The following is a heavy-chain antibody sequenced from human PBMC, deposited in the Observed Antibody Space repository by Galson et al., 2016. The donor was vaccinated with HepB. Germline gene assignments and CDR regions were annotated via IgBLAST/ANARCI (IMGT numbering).Heavy chain of an antibody. D-gene: IGHD2-2*01. Sequence: SLRLSCAASGFTFSSYGLHWVRQAPGKGLEWVAFISYDGSNKKYADSVKGRFTISRDNSKKTLYLQMNRLRAEDTAVYYCAKDGRIYCSSASCQDHFHYGGQGTRDSVSS. CDR1: GFTFSSYG. V-gene: IGHV3-30*18. J-gene: IGHJ4*02. CDR3: AKDGRIYCSSASCQDHFHY. CDR2: ISYDGSNK.